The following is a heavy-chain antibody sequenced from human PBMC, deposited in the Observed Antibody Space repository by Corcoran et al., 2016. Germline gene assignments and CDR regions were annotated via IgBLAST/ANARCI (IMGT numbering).Heavy chain of an antibody. V-gene: IGHV3-33*01. Sequence: QVQLVESGGGVVQPGRSLRLSCAASGFTFSSYGMHWVRQAPGKGLEWVAVIWYDGSNKYYADSVKGRFTISRDNSKNTLYLQMNSLRVEDTAVYYCARAGGNSVRVGWFDPWGQGTLVTVSS. CDR3: ARAGGNSVRVGWFDP. D-gene: IGHD2-21*02. CDR2: IWYDGSNK. CDR1: GFTFSSYG. J-gene: IGHJ5*02.